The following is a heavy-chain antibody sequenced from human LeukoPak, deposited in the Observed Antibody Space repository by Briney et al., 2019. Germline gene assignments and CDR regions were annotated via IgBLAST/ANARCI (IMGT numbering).Heavy chain of an antibody. J-gene: IGHJ4*02. D-gene: IGHD2-2*02. V-gene: IGHV1-2*02. Sequence: ASVKVSCKASGYTFTGYYMHWVRQAPGQGLEWMGWINPNSGGTNYAQKFQGRVTMTRDTSISTAYMELSRLRSDDAAVYYCARGDIVVVPAAISNDYWGQGTLVTVSS. CDR2: INPNSGGT. CDR1: GYTFTGYY. CDR3: ARGDIVVVPAAISNDY.